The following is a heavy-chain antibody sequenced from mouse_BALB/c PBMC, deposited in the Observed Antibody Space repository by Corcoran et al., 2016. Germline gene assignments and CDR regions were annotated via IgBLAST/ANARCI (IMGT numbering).Heavy chain of an antibody. CDR2: IDPANGNT. CDR3: ARWDWYFDV. Sequence: EVQLQPSGAELVKPGASVKFSCTASGFNIKDTYMHWVKQRPEQALEWIGRIDPANGNTKYDPKFQGKATITADTSSNTAYLQLSSLTSEDTAVYYGARWDWYFDVWGAGTTVTVSS. J-gene: IGHJ1*01. CDR1: GFNIKDTY. V-gene: IGHV14-3*02.